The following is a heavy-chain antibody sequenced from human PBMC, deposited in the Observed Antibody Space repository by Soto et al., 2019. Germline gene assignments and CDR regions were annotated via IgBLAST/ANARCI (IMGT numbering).Heavy chain of an antibody. J-gene: IGHJ3*02. CDR2: ISSSGSTI. Sequence: GGSLRLSCAASGFTFSDYYMSWIRQAPGKGLEWVSYISSSGSTIYYADSVKGRFTISRDNAKNSLYLQMNSLRAEDTAVYYCASQEMRVLRYFDWLSTEDAFDIWGQGTMVTVSS. CDR1: GFTFSDYY. CDR3: ASQEMRVLRYFDWLSTEDAFDI. V-gene: IGHV3-11*01. D-gene: IGHD3-9*01.